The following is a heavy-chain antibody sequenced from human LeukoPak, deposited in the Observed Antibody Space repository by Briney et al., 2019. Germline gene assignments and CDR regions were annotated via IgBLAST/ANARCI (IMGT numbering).Heavy chain of an antibody. CDR3: ARDGLLLWRSVDYYGMDV. Sequence: ASVTVSCKASGGTFSSYAISWVRQAPGQGLEWMGGIIPIFGTANYAQKFQGRVTITADESTSTAYMELSSLRSEDTAVYYCARDGLLLWRSVDYYGMDVWGQGTLVTVSS. D-gene: IGHD3-10*01. J-gene: IGHJ6*02. CDR1: GGTFSSYA. V-gene: IGHV1-69*13. CDR2: IIPIFGTA.